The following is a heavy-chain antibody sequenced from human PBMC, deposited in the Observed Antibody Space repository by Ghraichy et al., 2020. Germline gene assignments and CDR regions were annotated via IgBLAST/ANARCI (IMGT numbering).Heavy chain of an antibody. D-gene: IGHD3-16*01. J-gene: IGHJ6*02. V-gene: IGHV4-59*01. Sequence: SETLSLTCTVSGGSMSSYYWSWMRQPPGKGLEWIGYIHYSGSTNYNSSLKSRVTISVDTSKNQFSLKLNSVTAADTAVYYCAREAVGEEDLRRMDVWGQGTTVTVSS. CDR3: AREAVGEEDLRRMDV. CDR2: IHYSGST. CDR1: GGSMSSYY.